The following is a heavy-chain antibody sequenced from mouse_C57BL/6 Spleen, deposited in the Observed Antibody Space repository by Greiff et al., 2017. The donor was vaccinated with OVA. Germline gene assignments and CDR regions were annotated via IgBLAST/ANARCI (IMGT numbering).Heavy chain of an antibody. CDR1: GYAFSSYW. CDR3: ARKNGYYIDY. CDR2: IYPGDGDT. J-gene: IGHJ2*01. D-gene: IGHD2-2*01. V-gene: IGHV1-80*01. Sequence: VQLQQSGAELVKPGASVKISCKASGYAFSSYWMNWVQQRPGKGLEWIGQIYPGDGDTNYNGKFKGKATLTADKSSSTAYMQLSSLTSEDSAVYFCARKNGYYIDYWGQGTTLTVSS.